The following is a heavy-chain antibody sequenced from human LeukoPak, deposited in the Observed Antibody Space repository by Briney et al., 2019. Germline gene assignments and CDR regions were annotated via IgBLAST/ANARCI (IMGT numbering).Heavy chain of an antibody. J-gene: IGHJ4*02. CDR1: GFTFSSYG. CDR3: ARGLSGDSSGYYAYDY. D-gene: IGHD3-22*01. V-gene: IGHV4-39*07. CDR2: IYYSGST. Sequence: GSLRLSCAASGFTFSSYGMHWVRQPPGKGLEWIGSIYYSGSTYYNPSLKSRVTISVDTSKNQFSLKLSSVTAADTAVYYCARGLSGDSSGYYAYDYWGQGTLVTVSS.